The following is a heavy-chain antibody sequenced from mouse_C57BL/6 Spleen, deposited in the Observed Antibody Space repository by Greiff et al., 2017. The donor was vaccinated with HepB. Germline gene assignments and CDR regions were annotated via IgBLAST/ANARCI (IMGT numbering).Heavy chain of an antibody. V-gene: IGHV14-3*01. CDR3: ARSLYYGSSLFDY. Sequence: EVQGVESVAELVRPGASVKLSCTASGFNIKNTYMHWVKQRPEQGLEWIGRIDPANGNTKYAPKFQGKATITADTSSNTAYLQLSSLTSEDTAIYYCARSLYYGSSLFDYWGQGTTLTVSS. D-gene: IGHD1-1*01. J-gene: IGHJ2*01. CDR1: GFNIKNTY. CDR2: IDPANGNT.